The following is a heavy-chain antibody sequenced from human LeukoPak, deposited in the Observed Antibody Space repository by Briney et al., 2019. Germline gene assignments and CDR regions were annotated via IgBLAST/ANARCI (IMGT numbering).Heavy chain of an antibody. CDR2: IFYSGST. V-gene: IGHV4-39*01. Sequence: SETLSLTCTVSGGSISSNNYFWGWIRQPPGKGLECIASIFYSGSTYYNPSLKSRVAISLDTSKNQFSLKLSSVTAADTAVYYCASSRGVGGDSDYWGQGTLVTVSS. CDR1: GGSISSNNYF. J-gene: IGHJ4*02. D-gene: IGHD3-10*01. CDR3: ASSRGVGGDSDY.